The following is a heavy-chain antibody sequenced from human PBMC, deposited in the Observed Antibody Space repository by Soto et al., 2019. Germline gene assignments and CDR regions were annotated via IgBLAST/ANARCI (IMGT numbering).Heavy chain of an antibody. CDR1: GYTFTSYG. V-gene: IGHV1-18*01. J-gene: IGHJ4*02. CDR2: ISAYNGNT. Sequence: ASVTVSCKASGYTFTSYGISWVRQAPGQGLEWMGWISAYNGNTNYAQKFQGRVTITADESTSTAYMELSSLRSEDTAVYYCARSSSTSLYYYDSSGYPPEIDYWGQGTLVTVSS. D-gene: IGHD3-22*01. CDR3: ARSSSTSLYYYDSSGYPPEIDY.